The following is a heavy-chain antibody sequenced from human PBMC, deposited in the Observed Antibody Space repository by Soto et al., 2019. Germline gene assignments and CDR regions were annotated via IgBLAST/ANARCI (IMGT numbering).Heavy chain of an antibody. Sequence: SETLSLTCTVSGGSISSGSYYWGWIRQPPGKGLEWIGSFYSETTYYSPSLKSRVTISVDTSENQLSLKLSSVTAADTAVYFCARHEKSNYNYGFNYFDLWGQGTLVTVSS. D-gene: IGHD5-18*01. CDR1: GGSISSGSYY. V-gene: IGHV4-39*01. J-gene: IGHJ4*02. CDR3: ARHEKSNYNYGFNYFDL. CDR2: FYSETT.